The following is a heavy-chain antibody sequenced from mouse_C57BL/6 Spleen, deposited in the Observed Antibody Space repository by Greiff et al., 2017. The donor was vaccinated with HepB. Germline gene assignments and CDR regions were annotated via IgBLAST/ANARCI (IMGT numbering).Heavy chain of an antibody. V-gene: IGHV1-82*01. J-gene: IGHJ1*03. CDR3: ARGNYDYDEKGHWYFDV. D-gene: IGHD2-4*01. CDR2: IYPGDGDT. Sequence: VQLVESGPELVKPGASVKISCKASGYAFSSSWMNWVKQRPGKGLEWIGRIYPGDGDTNYKGKFKGKATLTADKSSSTAYMQLSSLTSEDSAVYFCARGNYDYDEKGHWYFDVWGTGTTVTVSS. CDR1: GYAFSSSW.